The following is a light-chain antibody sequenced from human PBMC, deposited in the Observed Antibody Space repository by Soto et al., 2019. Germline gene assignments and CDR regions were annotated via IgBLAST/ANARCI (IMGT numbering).Light chain of an antibody. J-gene: IGKJ1*01. Sequence: DIQMTQSPSTLSASVGDRVTTTGRASQNVNSWLAWYQQKPGKAPKLLIYDVSILQSGVPSRFSCSGSETEFTLTICSLQPDDFASYYFQQYSSSCRTFCQGYKVEIK. CDR3: QQYSSSCRT. CDR2: DVS. CDR1: QNVNSW. V-gene: IGKV1-5*01.